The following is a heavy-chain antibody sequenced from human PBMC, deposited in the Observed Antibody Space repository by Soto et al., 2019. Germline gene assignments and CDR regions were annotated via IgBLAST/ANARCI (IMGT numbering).Heavy chain of an antibody. Sequence: GASVKVSCKASGYTFKGYYMYWVRQAPGQGLEWMGWINPNSGGTNYAQKFQGRVAMTRDTSISTAYLELSRLRSDDTAVYYCARSYYDSSAYSYNWFDPWGQGTLVTV. CDR3: ARSYYDSSAYSYNWFDP. CDR2: INPNSGGT. D-gene: IGHD3-22*01. V-gene: IGHV1-2*02. J-gene: IGHJ5*02. CDR1: GYTFKGYY.